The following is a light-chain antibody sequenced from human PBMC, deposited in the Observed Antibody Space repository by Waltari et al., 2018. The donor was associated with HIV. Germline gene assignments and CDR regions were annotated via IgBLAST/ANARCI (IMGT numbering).Light chain of an antibody. CDR2: AKN. V-gene: IGLV1-40*01. CDR1: SSNIGAGYD. Sequence: QSVLTPPPSVSGAPGQRVTISCTGSSSNIGAGYDVNPYPQLPGTAPKLLIYAKNIRASGVPDRFSGSKFGPSASLAITGLQAEDEANYYCQSYDSGLSGSVFGGGTKLTVL. J-gene: IGLJ2*01. CDR3: QSYDSGLSGSV.